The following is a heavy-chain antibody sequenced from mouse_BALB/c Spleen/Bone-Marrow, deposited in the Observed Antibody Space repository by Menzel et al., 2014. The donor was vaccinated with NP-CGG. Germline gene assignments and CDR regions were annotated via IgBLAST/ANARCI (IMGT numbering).Heavy chain of an antibody. CDR3: TFLLRISYAMGY. CDR2: ISYSGST. J-gene: IGHJ4*01. Sequence: EVQLQQSGPSLVKPSQTLSLTCSVTGDSITSGYWNWIRKFPGNKLEYMGYISYSGSTYYNPSLKSRISITRGTSKNQYYLQLNSLATEDTATHYYTFLLRISYAMGYWGQGTSVTCTS. D-gene: IGHD1-1*01. CDR1: GDSITSGY. V-gene: IGHV3-8*02.